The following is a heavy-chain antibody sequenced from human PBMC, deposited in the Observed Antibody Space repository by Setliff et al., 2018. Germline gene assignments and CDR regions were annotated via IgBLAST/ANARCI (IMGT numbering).Heavy chain of an antibody. V-gene: IGHV4-4*07. CDR1: GDSISNYY. CDR2: IYVTEST. D-gene: IGHD3-10*01. Sequence: SETLSLTCTVSGDSISNYYWNWIRQPAGKGLEWIGRIYVTESTKYNPSLKSRVTLSIDTSKNQFSLKLSSVTAPDAALYYCAASRAYTGAVEEWFLPKTFDFWGQGSPVTVSS. CDR3: AASRAYTGAVEEWFLPKTFDF. J-gene: IGHJ4*02.